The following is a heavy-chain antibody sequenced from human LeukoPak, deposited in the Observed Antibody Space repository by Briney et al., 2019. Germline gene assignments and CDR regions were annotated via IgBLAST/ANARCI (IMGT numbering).Heavy chain of an antibody. Sequence: GGSLRLSCAASGFTFSSYWMHWVRQAPGKGLVWVSRINSDGSSTNYVDSVKGRFTISRDNAKNTLYLQLNSLRAEDTAVYYCARDRVGGRPDHWGQGTLVTVSS. J-gene: IGHJ4*02. CDR2: INSDGSST. CDR1: GFTFSSYW. D-gene: IGHD1-26*01. CDR3: ARDRVGGRPDH. V-gene: IGHV3-74*01.